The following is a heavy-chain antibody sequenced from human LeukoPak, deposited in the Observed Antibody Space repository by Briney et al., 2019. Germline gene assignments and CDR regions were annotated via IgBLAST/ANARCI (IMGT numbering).Heavy chain of an antibody. V-gene: IGHV5-51*01. CDR2: IYPTDSDT. CDR3: ARHYRGPPRRGDNSFDP. CDR1: GYSFTNYW. J-gene: IGHJ5*02. Sequence: GESLKISCKGSGYSFTNYWVGWVRQMPGKGLEWMGIIYPTDSDTRYSPSFQGQVTISADKSINTAYLQWSSLKASDTAIYYCARHYRGPPRRGDNSFDPWGQGTLVTVSS. D-gene: IGHD4-23*01.